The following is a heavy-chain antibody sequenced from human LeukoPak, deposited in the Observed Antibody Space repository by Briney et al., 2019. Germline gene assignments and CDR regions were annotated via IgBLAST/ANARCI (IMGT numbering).Heavy chain of an antibody. CDR1: GFTLSSVY. CDR3: AQGSRRSRGNYFVD. CDR2: ISYDGANK. Sequence: PGGSLRLSCAPSGFTLSSVYMGCVRQAPGKGLQWVALISYDGANKAYTDSVKGRFTISRYNSKNMVYLQMSSLRFEDTAVYYCAQGSRRSRGNYFVDWGQGALITVSS. D-gene: IGHD3-16*01. J-gene: IGHJ4*02. V-gene: IGHV3-30*10.